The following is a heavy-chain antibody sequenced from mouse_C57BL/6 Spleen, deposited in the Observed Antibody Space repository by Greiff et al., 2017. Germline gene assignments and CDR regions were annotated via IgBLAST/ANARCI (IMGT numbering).Heavy chain of an antibody. Sequence: QVQLQQSGPELVKPGASVKLSCKASGYTFTSYDINWVKQRPGQGLEWIGWIYPRDGSTKYNEKFKGKATLTVDTSYSTVYMELHSLTSEDSAVYFCARSGGGSWFAYWGQGTLVTVSA. CDR1: GYTFTSYD. CDR3: ARSGGGSWFAY. V-gene: IGHV1-85*01. D-gene: IGHD3-2*02. CDR2: IYPRDGST. J-gene: IGHJ3*01.